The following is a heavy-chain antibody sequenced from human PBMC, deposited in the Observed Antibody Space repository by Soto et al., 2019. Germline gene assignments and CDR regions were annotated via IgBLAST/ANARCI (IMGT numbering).Heavy chain of an antibody. V-gene: IGHV4-61*01. CDR1: GGSVSSGSYY. CDR3: ASNDFWSGYFDY. Sequence: SETLSLTCSVSGGSVSSGSYYWSWIRQPPGKGLEWIGYIYYSGTTTYNPSLKSRVTISIDTSKNQFSLKLSSVTAADTAVYYCASNDFWSGYFDYWGQGTLVTVSS. J-gene: IGHJ4*02. D-gene: IGHD3-3*01. CDR2: IYYSGTT.